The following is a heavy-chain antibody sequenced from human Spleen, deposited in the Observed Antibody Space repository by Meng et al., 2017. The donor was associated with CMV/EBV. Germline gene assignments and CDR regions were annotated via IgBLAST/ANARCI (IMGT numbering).Heavy chain of an antibody. Sequence: VQLQQWGAGLLKPSETLSLTCAVYGGSFSGYYWSWIRQPPGKGLEWIGEINHSGSTNYNPSLKSRVTISVDTSKNQFSLKLSSVTAADTAVYYCARKREGDFDYWGQGTLVTVSS. J-gene: IGHJ4*02. CDR1: GGSFSGYY. CDR3: ARKREGDFDY. CDR2: INHSGST. D-gene: IGHD6-25*01. V-gene: IGHV4-34*01.